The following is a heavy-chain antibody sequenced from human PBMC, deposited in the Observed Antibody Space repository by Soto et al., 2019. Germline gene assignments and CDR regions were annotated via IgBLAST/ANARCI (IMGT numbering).Heavy chain of an antibody. Sequence: LRLSCAASGFTFSFYAMHWVRQAPGKGLEWVAVISYNGRNKHYVDSVKGRFTISRDNSQDTLYLQMDSLRPDDTAVYYCARQAKIGDRSQFYFDSWGQGTLVTVSS. D-gene: IGHD3-16*01. V-gene: IGHV3-30*04. CDR1: GFTFSFYA. CDR2: ISYNGRNK. CDR3: ARQAKIGDRSQFYFDS. J-gene: IGHJ4*01.